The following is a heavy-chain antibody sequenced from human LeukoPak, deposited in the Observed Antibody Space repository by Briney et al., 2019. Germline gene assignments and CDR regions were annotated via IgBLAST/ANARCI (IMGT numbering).Heavy chain of an antibody. V-gene: IGHV3-33*08. J-gene: IGHJ4*02. D-gene: IGHD1-26*01. CDR1: GFTFSSYA. CDR2: IWYDGSKK. CDR3: ARLSGSFLDY. Sequence: PGGSLRLSCAASGFTFSSYAMSWVRQAPGKGPEWVAVIWYDGSKKYYADSMKGRFTISRDNSKNTLYLQMNSLRAEDTAVYYCARLSGSFLDYWGQGTLVTVSS.